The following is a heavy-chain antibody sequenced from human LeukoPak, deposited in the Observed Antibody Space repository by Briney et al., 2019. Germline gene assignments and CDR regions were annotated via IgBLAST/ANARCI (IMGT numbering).Heavy chain of an antibody. CDR2: IYHSGST. J-gene: IGHJ4*02. CDR3: ARGITMVRGVNDY. CDR1: GYSISSGYY. Sequence: SETLSLTCTVSGYSISSGYYWGWIRQPPGKGLEWIGSIYHSGSTYYNPSLKSRVTISVDTSKNQFSLKLSSVTAADTAVYYCARGITMVRGVNDYWGQGTLVTVSS. V-gene: IGHV4-38-2*02. D-gene: IGHD3-10*01.